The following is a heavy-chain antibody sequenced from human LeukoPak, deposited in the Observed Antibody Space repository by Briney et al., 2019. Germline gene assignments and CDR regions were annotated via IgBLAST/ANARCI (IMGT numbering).Heavy chain of an antibody. Sequence: HPGGSLRLSCAAFGFTFSSYAMSWVRQAPGKGLEWVADISFDGDNEYYADSVRGRFMISRDNSKNIVYLQMNSLTIEDTAVYYCAREPSGNFGQLVSSAEYFQHWGQGTRVTVSS. CDR1: GFTFSSYA. J-gene: IGHJ1*01. V-gene: IGHV3-30*03. D-gene: IGHD5/OR15-5a*01. CDR2: ISFDGDNE. CDR3: AREPSGNFGQLVSSAEYFQH.